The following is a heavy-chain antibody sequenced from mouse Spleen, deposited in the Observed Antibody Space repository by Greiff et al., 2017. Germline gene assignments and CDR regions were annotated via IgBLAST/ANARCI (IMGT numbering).Heavy chain of an antibody. V-gene: IGHV5-9*04. J-gene: IGHJ2*01. D-gene: IGHD2-12*01. CDR1: GFTFSSYT. CDR3: ARILYSYFDY. Sequence: EVKLMESGGGLVKPGGSLKLSCAASGFTFSSYTMSWVRQTPAKRLEWVATISSGGGNTYYPDSVKGRFTISRDNARNTLYLQMSSLRSEDTAMYYCARILYSYFDYWGQGTTLTVSS. CDR2: ISSGGGNT.